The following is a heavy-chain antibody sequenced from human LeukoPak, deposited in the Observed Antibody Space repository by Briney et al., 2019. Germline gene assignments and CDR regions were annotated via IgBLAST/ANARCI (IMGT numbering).Heavy chain of an antibody. Sequence: GGSLRLSCAASGFTFSSYWMNWVRQAPGKGLEWVASIKTDGSEKYYVGSVRGRFTISRDNDKNSLFLQMNSLRVDDTAVYFCVRVPPITTVRGVPSDYWGQGTLVTVSS. V-gene: IGHV3-7*03. D-gene: IGHD3-10*01. J-gene: IGHJ4*02. CDR3: VRVPPITTVRGVPSDY. CDR2: IKTDGSEK. CDR1: GFTFSSYW.